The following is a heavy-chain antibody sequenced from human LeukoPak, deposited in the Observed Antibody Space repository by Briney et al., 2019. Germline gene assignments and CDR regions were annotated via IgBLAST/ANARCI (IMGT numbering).Heavy chain of an antibody. D-gene: IGHD3-22*01. Sequence: SGGSLRLSCAASGFTVSSNYMSWVRQAPGKGLEWVSSMSGRGSGGSTYYADSVKGRFTISRDKSTNTLYLQMNNLSAEDTAVYYCAKSRTYYFLLGYWGQGTPVTVSS. CDR2: MSGRGSGGST. J-gene: IGHJ4*02. CDR3: AKSRTYYFLLGY. V-gene: IGHV3-53*01. CDR1: GFTVSSNY.